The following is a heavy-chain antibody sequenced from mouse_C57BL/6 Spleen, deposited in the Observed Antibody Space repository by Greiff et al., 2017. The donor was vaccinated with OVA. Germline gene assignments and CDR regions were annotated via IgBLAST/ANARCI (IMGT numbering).Heavy chain of an antibody. J-gene: IGHJ4*01. CDR2: IDPSDSYT. CDR1: GYTFTSYW. V-gene: IGHV1-59*01. Sequence: QVQLQQPGAELVRPGPSVKLSCKASGYTFTSYWMHWVKQRPGQGLEWIGVIDPSDSYTNYNQKFKGQATLTVDTSASTAYMQLSSLTSEDSAVYYCARRRAMDYWGQGTSVTVSS. CDR3: ARRRAMDY.